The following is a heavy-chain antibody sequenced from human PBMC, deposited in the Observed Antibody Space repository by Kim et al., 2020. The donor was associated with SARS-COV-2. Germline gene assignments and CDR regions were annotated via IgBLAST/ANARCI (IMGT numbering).Heavy chain of an antibody. CDR3: TRARLCWNEFDF. CDR2: ITSDSGDI. Sequence: GGSLRLSCAASGFSFSDYTMNWVRQSPGQGLEWVASITSDSGDIQYADSLKGRFTVSRDNAMDSLFLQMNSLRVDDTAVYYCTRARLCWNEFDFWGQGTLVPVSS. CDR1: GFSFSDYT. D-gene: IGHD1-1*01. V-gene: IGHV3-21*01. J-gene: IGHJ4*02.